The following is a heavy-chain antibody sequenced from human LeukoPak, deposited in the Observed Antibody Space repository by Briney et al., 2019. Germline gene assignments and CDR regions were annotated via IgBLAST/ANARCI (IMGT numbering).Heavy chain of an antibody. CDR1: GGSFSGYY. V-gene: IGHV4-34*01. D-gene: IGHD5-18*01. J-gene: IGHJ4*02. CDR2: INHSGST. CDR3: ARAPAYDTAMGRYYFDY. Sequence: QPSETLSLTCAVYGGSFSGYYWSWIRQPPGKGLEWLGEINHSGSTNYNPSLKSRVIISVDTSKNQFSLKLSSVTAADTAVYYCARAPAYDTAMGRYYFDYWGQGTLVTVSS.